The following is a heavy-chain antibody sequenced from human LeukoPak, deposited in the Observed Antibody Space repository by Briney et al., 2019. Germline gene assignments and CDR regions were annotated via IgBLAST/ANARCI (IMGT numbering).Heavy chain of an antibody. J-gene: IGHJ4*02. CDR1: GYTFTGYY. D-gene: IGHD1-1*01. V-gene: IGHV1-24*01. CDR2: FDPEDGET. CDR3: ATVSVGTPFDY. Sequence: ASVKVSCKASGYTFTGYYMHWVRQAPGKGLEWMGGFDPEDGETIYAQKFQGRVTMTEDTSTDTAYMELSSLRSEDTAVYYCATVSVGTPFDYWGQGTLVTVSS.